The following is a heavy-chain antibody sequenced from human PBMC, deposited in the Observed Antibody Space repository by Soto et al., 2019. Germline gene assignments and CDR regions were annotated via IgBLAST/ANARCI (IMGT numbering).Heavy chain of an antibody. Sequence: QVQLVQSGAEVKKPGSSVKVSCKASGGTFSSYAISWVRQAPGQGLEWMGGIIPIFGTANYAQKFQGRVTIVADESTSPAYMELSSLRSEDTAVYYCARESRYCSGGSCYFLPGIDYWGQGTLVTVSS. V-gene: IGHV1-69*12. CDR2: IIPIFGTA. D-gene: IGHD2-15*01. J-gene: IGHJ4*02. CDR1: GGTFSSYA. CDR3: ARESRYCSGGSCYFLPGIDY.